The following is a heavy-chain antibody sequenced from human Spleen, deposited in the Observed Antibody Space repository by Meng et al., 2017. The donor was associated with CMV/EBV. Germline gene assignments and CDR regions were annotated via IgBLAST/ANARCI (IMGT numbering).Heavy chain of an antibody. CDR3: ARVNNWFDP. Sequence: SLTCSVSGGSISSADYFWSWVRQPPGKGLECIGYIYYSGSTYYNPSLKSRVTILVDTSKNQFSLKLSSVTAADTAVYYCARVNNWFDPWGQGTLVTAPQ. J-gene: IGHJ5*02. CDR2: IYYSGST. V-gene: IGHV4-30-4*08. CDR1: GGSISSADYF.